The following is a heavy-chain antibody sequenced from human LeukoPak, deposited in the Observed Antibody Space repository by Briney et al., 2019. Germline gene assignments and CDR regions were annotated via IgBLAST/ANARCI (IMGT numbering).Heavy chain of an antibody. CDR2: ISSSGSTI. V-gene: IGHV3-48*03. D-gene: IGHD5-18*01. CDR1: GFTFSSYE. Sequence: GGSLRLSCAASGFTFSSYEMNWVRQAPGKGLEWVSYISSSGSTIYYADSVKGRFTISRDNAKNSLYLQMNSLRAEDTAVYYCARGLGYSYGKYYFDYWGQGTLVTVSS. CDR3: ARGLGYSYGKYYFDY. J-gene: IGHJ4*02.